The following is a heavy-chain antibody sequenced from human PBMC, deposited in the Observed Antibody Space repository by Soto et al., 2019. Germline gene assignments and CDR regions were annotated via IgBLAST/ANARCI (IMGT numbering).Heavy chain of an antibody. CDR1: GGTFSSYA. CDR3: ARGTRSVVVVAATYFDY. V-gene: IGHV1-69*13. D-gene: IGHD2-15*01. Sequence: SVKVSCKASGGTFSSYAISWVRQAPGQGLEWMGGIIPIFGTANYAQKFQGRVTITADESTSTAYMELSSLRSEDTAVYYCARGTRSVVVVAATYFDYWGQGTLFTVSS. CDR2: IIPIFGTA. J-gene: IGHJ4*02.